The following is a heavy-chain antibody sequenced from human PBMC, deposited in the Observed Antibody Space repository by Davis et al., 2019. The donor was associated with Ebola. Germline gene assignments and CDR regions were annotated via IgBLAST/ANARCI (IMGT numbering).Heavy chain of an antibody. V-gene: IGHV3-23*01. CDR3: GSPVVA. Sequence: GESLKISCVGSGFNFKHYAMSWVRQVPGKGLEWVSSLTDGGGTTYYADSVKGRFTISRDNSKSRLYLQMNSLRAEDTAVYYCGSPVVAWGQGTLVTVSS. CDR2: LTDGGGTT. D-gene: IGHD2-15*01. J-gene: IGHJ4*02. CDR1: GFNFKHYA.